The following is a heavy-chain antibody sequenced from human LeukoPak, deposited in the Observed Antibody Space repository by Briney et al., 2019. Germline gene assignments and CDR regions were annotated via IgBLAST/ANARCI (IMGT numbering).Heavy chain of an antibody. Sequence: GGSLRLSCAASRFTFSDYYMSWIRQAPGKGLEWVSYISSSGSTIYYADSVKGRFTISRDNAKNSLYLQMNSLRAEDTAVYYCARHVRLMVRGARAYFDYWGQGTLVTVSS. CDR2: ISSSGSTI. J-gene: IGHJ4*02. D-gene: IGHD3-10*01. CDR3: ARHVRLMVRGARAYFDY. CDR1: RFTFSDYY. V-gene: IGHV3-11*04.